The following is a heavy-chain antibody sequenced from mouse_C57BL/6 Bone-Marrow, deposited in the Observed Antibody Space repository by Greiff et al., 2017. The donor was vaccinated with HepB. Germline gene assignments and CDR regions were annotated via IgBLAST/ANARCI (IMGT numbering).Heavy chain of an antibody. V-gene: IGHV5-9*01. CDR2: ISGGGGNT. J-gene: IGHJ4*01. CDR1: GFTFSSYT. Sequence: DVQLVESGGGLVKPGGSLKLSCAASGFTFSSYTMSWVRQTPEKRLEWVATISGGGGNTYYPDSVKGRFTISRDNAKNTLYLQMSSLRSEDTALYYCASLLYYAMDYWGQGTSVTVSS. CDR3: ASLLYYAMDY. D-gene: IGHD2-10*01.